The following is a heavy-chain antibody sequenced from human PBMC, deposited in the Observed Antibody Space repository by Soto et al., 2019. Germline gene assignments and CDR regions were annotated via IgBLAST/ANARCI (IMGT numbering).Heavy chain of an antibody. CDR2: IYYSGST. V-gene: IGHV4-31*03. CDR1: GGSISSGAYS. CDR3: ARVERYFDGPHYFDY. D-gene: IGHD3-9*01. Sequence: PSETLSLTCPVSGGSISSGAYSWSWIRQPPGKGLELIGYIYYSGSTDYNQSLQSRVTISVDTSKNQFSLKLSYVTASDTAVYYCARVERYFDGPHYFDYWGQGTLVTVSS. J-gene: IGHJ4*02.